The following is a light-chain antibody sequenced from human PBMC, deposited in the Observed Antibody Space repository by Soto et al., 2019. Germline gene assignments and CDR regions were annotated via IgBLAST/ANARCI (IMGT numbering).Light chain of an antibody. CDR3: QQYGKT. V-gene: IGKV3-20*01. CDR2: GAS. Sequence: EIVLTQSPGTLSLSPGERATLSCRASQSVSSSYLAWDQQKPGQAPRLLIYGASSRATGIPDRFSGSGSGTDFTLTISRLEPEDFAVYYCQQYGKTFGQGTKLEIK. J-gene: IGKJ2*01. CDR1: QSVSSSY.